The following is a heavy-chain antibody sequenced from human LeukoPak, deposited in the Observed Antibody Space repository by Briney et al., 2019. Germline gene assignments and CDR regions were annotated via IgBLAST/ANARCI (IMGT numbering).Heavy chain of an antibody. J-gene: IGHJ4*02. V-gene: IGHV4-39*02. D-gene: IGHD3-22*01. CDR2: IYYSGRT. CDR3: AKRDDSGGNLVDL. Sequence: PWETPSLSCAVSGCSINRGSHYWAWIRQAPGKGLEWNGSIYYSGRTYYNPSLENRVTISIVTSQNHFSLKLSSLSAADTSVYYCAKRDDSGGNLVDLWGQGTLVTVS. CDR1: GCSINRGSHY.